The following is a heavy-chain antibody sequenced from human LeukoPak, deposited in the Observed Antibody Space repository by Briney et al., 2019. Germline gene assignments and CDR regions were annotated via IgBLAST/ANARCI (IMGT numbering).Heavy chain of an antibody. V-gene: IGHV4-59*08. D-gene: IGHD6-6*01. CDR1: GGSVSSYY. Sequence: PSETLSLTCTVSGGSVSSYYWSWIRQPPGKGLEWIAYISYSGSTNYNPSLKSGVTISVDTSNNQFSLKVSSMTAADTAVYYCARHSRAYSSSSGTCEYWGQGTLVTVSS. CDR3: ARHSRAYSSSSGTCEY. J-gene: IGHJ4*02. CDR2: ISYSGST.